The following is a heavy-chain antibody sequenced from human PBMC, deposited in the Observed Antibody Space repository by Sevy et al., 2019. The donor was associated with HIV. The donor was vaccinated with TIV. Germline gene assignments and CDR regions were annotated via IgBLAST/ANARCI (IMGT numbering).Heavy chain of an antibody. Sequence: GGSLRLSCAASGFTFSSYAMSWVRQAPGKGLEWVSAISGSGGSTYYADSVKGRFTISRDNSKNTLYLQMNSLRAEDNAVYYFATLGAPNYYYYYYMDVWGKGTTVTVSS. CDR1: GFTFSSYA. CDR2: ISGSGGST. V-gene: IGHV3-23*01. J-gene: IGHJ6*03. CDR3: ATLGAPNYYYYYYMDV.